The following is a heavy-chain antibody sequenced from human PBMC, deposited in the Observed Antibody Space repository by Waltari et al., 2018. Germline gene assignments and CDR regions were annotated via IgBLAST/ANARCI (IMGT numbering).Heavy chain of an antibody. V-gene: IGHV3-53*01. CDR1: GCPVSGKY. CDR3: ASRPSGGAALDY. Sequence: EVQLVESGGGLIQPGGSLRLPCAASGCPVSGKYMSWVRQAPGKGLAGVSIIRSESRSYDGYSDKVRFTNSRYMSHNTLDLRMNSLSAGDTAVYYCASRPSGGAALDYWGQGTLVTVSS. CDR2: IRSESRS. J-gene: IGHJ4*02. D-gene: IGHD3-10*01.